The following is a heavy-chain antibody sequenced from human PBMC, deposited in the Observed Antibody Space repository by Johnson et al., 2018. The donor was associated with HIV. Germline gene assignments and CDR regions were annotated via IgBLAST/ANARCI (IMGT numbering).Heavy chain of an antibody. CDR3: ARGASAFDI. CDR1: GFTFSSYA. CDR2: ISGSGGST. Sequence: VQLVESGGGVVQPGGSLRLSCAASGFTFSSYAMSWVRQAPGKGLEWVSAISGSGGSTYYADSVKGRFTISRENAKNSLYLQMNSLRAGDTAVYYCARGASAFDIWGQGTMVTVSS. V-gene: IGHV3-23*04. J-gene: IGHJ3*02.